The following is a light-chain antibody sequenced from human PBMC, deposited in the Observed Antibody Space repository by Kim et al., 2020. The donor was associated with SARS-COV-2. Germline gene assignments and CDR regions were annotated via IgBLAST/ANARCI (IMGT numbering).Light chain of an antibody. V-gene: IGLV3-19*01. CDR2: GTN. CDR1: SLRDFY. Sequence: SSELTQDPAVSVALGQTVKITCQGDSLRDFYAAWYQQKPGQAPKLVFSGTNSRPSGIPDRFSGSSSGYTASLTITGARADDEAGYYCMSRDSIGTHRVFG. CDR3: MSRDSIGTHRV. J-gene: IGLJ3*02.